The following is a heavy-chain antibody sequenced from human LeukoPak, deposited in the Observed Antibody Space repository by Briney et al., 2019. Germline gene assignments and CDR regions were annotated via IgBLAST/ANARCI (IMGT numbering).Heavy chain of an antibody. Sequence: ASVTVSCKASGYTFTSYGISWVRQAPGQGLEWMGWISAYNGNTNYAQKLQGRVTMTTDTSTSTAYTELRSLRSDDTAAYYCARDRTTVRSAAPSFDYWGQGTLVTVSS. CDR1: GYTFTSYG. D-gene: IGHD1-7*01. V-gene: IGHV1-18*01. CDR3: ARDRTTVRSAAPSFDY. J-gene: IGHJ4*02. CDR2: ISAYNGNT.